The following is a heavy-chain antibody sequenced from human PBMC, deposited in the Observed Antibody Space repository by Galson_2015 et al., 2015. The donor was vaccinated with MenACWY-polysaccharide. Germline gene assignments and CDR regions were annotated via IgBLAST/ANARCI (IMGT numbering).Heavy chain of an antibody. J-gene: IGHJ4*02. V-gene: IGHV3-74*01. CDR3: ARGYSAYD. CDR2: IKRDGSST. D-gene: IGHD5-12*01. Sequence: KGLVWVSRIKRDGSSTNYADSVKGRFTISRDNAKNTLYLQMNSLRAEDTALYYCARGYSAYDWGQGTLVTVSA.